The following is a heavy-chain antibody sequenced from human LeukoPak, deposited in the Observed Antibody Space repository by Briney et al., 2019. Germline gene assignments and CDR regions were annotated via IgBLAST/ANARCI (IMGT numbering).Heavy chain of an antibody. J-gene: IGHJ4*02. CDR2: IDPNSGGT. CDR3: ARGGYGSSWGVDY. Sequence: ASVKVSCKASGYTFTVYYIYWVRQAPGRGLEWLGWIDPNSGGTNNAQKFQGRVTMTRDKSTSTAYMELTRLRYDDTAVYYCARGGYGSSWGVDYWGQGTPVTVSS. D-gene: IGHD6-19*01. CDR1: GYTFTVYY. V-gene: IGHV1-2*02.